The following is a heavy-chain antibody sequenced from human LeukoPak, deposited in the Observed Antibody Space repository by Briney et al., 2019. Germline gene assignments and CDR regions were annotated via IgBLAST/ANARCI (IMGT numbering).Heavy chain of an antibody. V-gene: IGHV3-74*01. CDR2: INTDGTVT. CDR1: GFTFSKYW. CDR3: ATKQWLAPPPDS. J-gene: IGHJ4*02. Sequence: GGSLRLSCAASGFTFSKYWMLWVRQAPGKGLESVSRINTDGTVTTYADSVKGRFTVSRDNADNTMFLQMISVRDEDTAVYYCATKQWLAPPPDSWGQGTPVTVSS. D-gene: IGHD6-19*01.